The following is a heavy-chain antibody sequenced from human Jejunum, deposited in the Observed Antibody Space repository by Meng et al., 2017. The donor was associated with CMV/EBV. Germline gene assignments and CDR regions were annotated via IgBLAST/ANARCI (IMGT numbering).Heavy chain of an antibody. CDR3: TKGGFDS. D-gene: IGHD2-15*01. CDR1: GFPFNIYD. CDR2: IRHDGSED. J-gene: IGHJ4*02. Sequence: GQVVESGGGVVQPGGSLGLSCVTSGFPFNIYDMHWVRQAPGKGLDWVTCIRHDGSEDFYVDPVKGRFTISRDNSKNTLYLQMNSLRVDDSALYYCTKGGFDSWGQGTLVTVSS. V-gene: IGHV3-30*02.